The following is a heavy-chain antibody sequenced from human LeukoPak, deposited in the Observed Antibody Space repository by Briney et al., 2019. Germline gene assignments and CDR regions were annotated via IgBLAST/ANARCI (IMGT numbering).Heavy chain of an antibody. D-gene: IGHD1-26*01. CDR1: GGSVSSGSYY. CDR2: IYYSGST. CDR3: ARGQGANYYYYGMDV. J-gene: IGHJ6*02. V-gene: IGHV4-61*01. Sequence: PSETLSLTCTVSGGSVSSGSYYWSWIRQPPGKGLEWIGYIYYSGSTNYNPSLKSRVTISVDTSKNQFSLKLSSVTAADTAVYYCARGQGANYYYYGMDVWGQGTTVTVSS.